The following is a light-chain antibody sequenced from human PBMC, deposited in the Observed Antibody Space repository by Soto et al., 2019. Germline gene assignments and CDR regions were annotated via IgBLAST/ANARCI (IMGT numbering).Light chain of an antibody. J-gene: IGKJ4*01. CDR1: QGISSTF. CDR3: QHYGRSPLT. V-gene: IGKV3-20*01. Sequence: EIVLTQSPGTLSFSPGERATLYCRASQGISSTFLAWYQQRPGQAPRLLIYGASNRAPGIPDRISGSGSGTDFTLTISRLEPEDFAVYYCQHYGRSPLTFGGGTKVDIK. CDR2: GAS.